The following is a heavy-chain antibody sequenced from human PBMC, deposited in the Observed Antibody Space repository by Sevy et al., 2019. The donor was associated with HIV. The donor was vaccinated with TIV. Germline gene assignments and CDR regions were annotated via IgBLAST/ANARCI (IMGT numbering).Heavy chain of an antibody. CDR3: ARGGDGVVPSPIIGLGPWTKYWYFDL. CDR1: GGSFSGYS. J-gene: IGHJ2*01. D-gene: IGHD3-3*01. V-gene: IGHV4-34*01. Sequence: SETLSLTCAVSGGSFSGYSWDWIRQPPGKGLEWIGEVNHSGSTNYNPSLKSRVTISVDTSKNQFSLKLNFVTAADTVWYYCARGGDGVVPSPIIGLGPWTKYWYFDLWGRGTLVTVSS. CDR2: VNHSGST.